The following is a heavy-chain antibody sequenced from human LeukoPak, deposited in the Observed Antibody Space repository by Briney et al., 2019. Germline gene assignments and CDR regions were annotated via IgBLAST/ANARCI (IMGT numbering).Heavy chain of an antibody. Sequence: GGSLRLSCAASGFTFSSYGMHWVRQAPGKGLEWVAVIWYDGSNKYYADSVKGRFTISRDNSKNTLYLQMNSLRAEDTAVYYCARVEYYGSGTYSPIDYWGQGTLVTVSS. J-gene: IGHJ4*02. D-gene: IGHD3-10*01. V-gene: IGHV3-33*01. CDR2: IWYDGSNK. CDR3: ARVEYYGSGTYSPIDY. CDR1: GFTFSSYG.